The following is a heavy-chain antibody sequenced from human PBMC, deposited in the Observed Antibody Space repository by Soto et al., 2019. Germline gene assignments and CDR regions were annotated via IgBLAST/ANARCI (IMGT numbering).Heavy chain of an antibody. CDR3: ARDPWNY. J-gene: IGHJ4*02. V-gene: IGHV1-46*01. CDR2: ISAGGGST. CDR1: GYTFTNYY. D-gene: IGHD3-3*01. Sequence: ASVKVSCKASGYTFTNYYIHWVRQAPGQGLEWMGLISAGGGSTTYAQKFQGRVTMTSDTSTTTVYMGLSSLTSEDTAVYFCARDPWNYWVQGTLVTVSS.